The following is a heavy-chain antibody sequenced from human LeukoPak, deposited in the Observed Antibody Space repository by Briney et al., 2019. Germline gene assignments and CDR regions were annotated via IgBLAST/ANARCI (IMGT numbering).Heavy chain of an antibody. CDR3: ARQWLASHFDY. D-gene: IGHD6-19*01. CDR2: IIPIFGTA. V-gene: IGHV1-69*05. Sequence: SVKVSCNASVGTFSSYAISWVRQAPGQGLEWMGRIIPIFGTANYAQKFQGRVTITTDESTSTAYMELSSLRSEDTAVYYCARQWLASHFDYWGQGTLVTVSS. J-gene: IGHJ4*02. CDR1: VGTFSSYA.